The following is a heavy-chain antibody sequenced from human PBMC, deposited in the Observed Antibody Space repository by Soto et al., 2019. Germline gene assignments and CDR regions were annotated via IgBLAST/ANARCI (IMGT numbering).Heavy chain of an antibody. J-gene: IGHJ4*02. CDR2: INHSGST. Sequence: SETLSLTCAVYGGSFSGYYWSWIRQPPGKGLEWIGEINHSGSTNYNPSLKSRVTISVDTSKNQFSLKLSSVTAADTAVYYCARGYVVVTVWGQGXLVTVSS. D-gene: IGHD2-21*02. V-gene: IGHV4-34*01. CDR3: ARGYVVVTV. CDR1: GGSFSGYY.